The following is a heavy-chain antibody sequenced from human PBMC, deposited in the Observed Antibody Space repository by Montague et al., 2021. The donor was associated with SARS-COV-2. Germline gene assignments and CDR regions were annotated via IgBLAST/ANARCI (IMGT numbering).Heavy chain of an antibody. CDR2: MNPNSGNT. CDR1: GYTFTGYD. Sequence: SVKVSCKASGYTFTGYDINWVRQAAGQGLEWMGWMNPNSGNTGYAQKLQGRVTMTRDTSMDAAYMELSSLRSEDTAVYYCARASLVRGVIITRVRYSYYMDVWGKGTTVTVS. J-gene: IGHJ6*03. CDR3: ARASLVRGVIITRVRYSYYMDV. V-gene: IGHV1-8*01. D-gene: IGHD3-10*01.